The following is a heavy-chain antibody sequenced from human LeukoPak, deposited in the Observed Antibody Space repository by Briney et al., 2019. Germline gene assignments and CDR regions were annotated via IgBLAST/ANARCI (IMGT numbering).Heavy chain of an antibody. CDR3: AKVKWLQLFGYFDY. CDR2: ISNTGERT. D-gene: IGHD5-24*01. CDR1: GFTFSNYA. J-gene: IGHJ4*02. V-gene: IGHV3-23*01. Sequence: GGSLRLSCAASGFTFSNYAMTWVRQAPGKGLEWVSSISNTGERTYYADSVKGRFTISRDNSKNTLYLQMNSLRAEDTAVYYCAKVKWLQLFGYFDYWGQGTLVTVSS.